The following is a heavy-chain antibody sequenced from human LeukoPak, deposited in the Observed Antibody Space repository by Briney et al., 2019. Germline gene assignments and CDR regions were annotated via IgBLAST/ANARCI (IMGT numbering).Heavy chain of an antibody. V-gene: IGHV4-39*02. CDR2: IYYSGST. Sequence: PSETLSLTCTVSGGSISSSSYYWGWIRQPPGKGLEWIGSIYYSGSTYYNPSLKSRVTISVDTSKNQFSLKLSSVTAADTAVYYCAREPTVTTGLFDYWGQGTLVTVSS. CDR3: AREPTVTTGLFDY. J-gene: IGHJ4*02. D-gene: IGHD4-17*01. CDR1: GGSISSSSYY.